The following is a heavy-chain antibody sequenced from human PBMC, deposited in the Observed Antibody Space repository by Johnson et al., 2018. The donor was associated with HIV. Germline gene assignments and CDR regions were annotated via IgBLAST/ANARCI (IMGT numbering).Heavy chain of an antibody. CDR1: GFTFSSYA. Sequence: QVQLVESGGGVVQPGGSLRLSCAASGFTFSSYAMHWVRQAPGKGLEWVAVISYDGSNKYYADSVKGRFTISRDSSKNTLYLQMNSLRVEDTAVYYCARGITTDDAFGIWGQGTMVTVSS. D-gene: IGHD1-1*01. V-gene: IGHV3-30-3*02. CDR2: ISYDGSNK. CDR3: ARGITTDDAFGI. J-gene: IGHJ3*02.